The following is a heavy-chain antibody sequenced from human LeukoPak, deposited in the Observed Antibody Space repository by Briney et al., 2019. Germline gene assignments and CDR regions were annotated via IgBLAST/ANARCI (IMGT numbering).Heavy chain of an antibody. Sequence: GGSLRLSCAASGFTFSSYAMSWVRQAPGKGLEWVSAISGSGGSTYYADSVKGRFTISRDNSKNTLYLQMNNLRAEDTAVYYCASYDFWSGYPYWGQGTLVTVSS. CDR2: ISGSGGST. CDR3: ASYDFWSGYPY. D-gene: IGHD3-3*01. CDR1: GFTFSSYA. V-gene: IGHV3-23*01. J-gene: IGHJ4*02.